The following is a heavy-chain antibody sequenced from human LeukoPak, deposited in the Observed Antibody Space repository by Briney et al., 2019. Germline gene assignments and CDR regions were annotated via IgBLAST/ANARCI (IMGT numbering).Heavy chain of an antibody. CDR3: ARTTTTFDD. J-gene: IGHJ4*02. CDR2: VSYDGST. V-gene: IGHV4-59*01. D-gene: IGHD4-11*01. CDR1: GGSISSYY. Sequence: PSETLSLTCTVSGGSISSYYWSWVRQPPGKGLEWIGYVSYDGSTNYSPSLKSRVTISLYTSNNQYSLNLSSVATADTAVYYCARTTTTFDDWGQGTLVTVSS.